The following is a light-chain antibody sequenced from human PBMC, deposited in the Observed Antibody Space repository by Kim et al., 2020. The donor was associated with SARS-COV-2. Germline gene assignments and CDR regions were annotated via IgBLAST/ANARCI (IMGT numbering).Light chain of an antibody. J-gene: IGKJ2*01. CDR3: QQYNSCYT. Sequence: LSVSPKEMAHLYCKASQSVSNNLSWYQQTVGQAPRLLVDGASTRATGIPAKFSGSGFGTDFTLTISSLQSEDFAVYYSQQYNSCYTFRQGTKLEI. V-gene: IGKV3-15*01. CDR2: GAS. CDR1: QSVSNN.